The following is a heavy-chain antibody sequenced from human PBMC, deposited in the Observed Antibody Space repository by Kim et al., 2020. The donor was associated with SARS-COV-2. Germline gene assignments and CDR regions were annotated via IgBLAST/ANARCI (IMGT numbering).Heavy chain of an antibody. CDR2: INQAGSER. J-gene: IGHJ3*02. CDR3: ARGTLRAPRSASDI. CDR1: EFTLSSHW. V-gene: IGHV3-7*03. Sequence: GGSLRLSCAASEFTLSSHWMSWVRLTPEKGLEWVANINQAGSERSYVDSVKGRFIISRDNAKNSVYLQMNSLGVEDTALYFCARGTLRAPRSASDIWGQGTMVIVSS.